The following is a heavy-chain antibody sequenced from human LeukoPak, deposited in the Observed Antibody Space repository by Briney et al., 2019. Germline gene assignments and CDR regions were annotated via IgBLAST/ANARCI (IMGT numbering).Heavy chain of an antibody. D-gene: IGHD6-6*01. J-gene: IGHJ4*02. CDR2: ISGSGGST. CDR3: AKGAEKYSSSSGIDY. Sequence: GGSLRLSCAASGFTFSSHAMSWVRQAPGKGLEWVSAISGSGGSTYYADSVKGRFTISRDNSKNTLYLQMNSLRAEDTAVYYCAKGAEKYSSSSGIDYWGQGTLVTVSS. CDR1: GFTFSSHA. V-gene: IGHV3-23*01.